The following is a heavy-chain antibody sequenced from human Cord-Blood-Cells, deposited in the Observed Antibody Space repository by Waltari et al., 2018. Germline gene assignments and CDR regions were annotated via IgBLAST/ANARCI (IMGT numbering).Heavy chain of an antibody. J-gene: IGHJ4*02. CDR3: AREPLGY. V-gene: IGHV3-30*04. CDR2: ISYDGSNK. CDR1: EFTISSYA. Sequence: QVQLVESGGGVVQPGRSLRLPCAASEFTISSYAMHGVRQAPGKGLEWVAVISYDGSNKYYADSVKGRFTISRDNSKNALYLQMNSLRAEDTAVYYCAREPLGYWGQGTLVTVSS.